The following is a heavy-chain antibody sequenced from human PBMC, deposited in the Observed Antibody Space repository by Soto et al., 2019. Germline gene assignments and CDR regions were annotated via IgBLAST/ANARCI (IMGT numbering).Heavy chain of an antibody. CDR3: AKSYYDFWSDVYYYYMDV. V-gene: IGHV4-59*08. CDR2: IYYSGST. D-gene: IGHD3-3*01. J-gene: IGHJ6*03. CDR1: TVSGGSISSYY. Sequence: TVSGGSISSYYWSWIRQPPGKGLEWIGYIYYSGSTNYNPSLKSRISISVDTSKNQFSLKLSSVTAADTAVYYCAKSYYDFWSDVYYYYMDVWAKGTTVTVSS.